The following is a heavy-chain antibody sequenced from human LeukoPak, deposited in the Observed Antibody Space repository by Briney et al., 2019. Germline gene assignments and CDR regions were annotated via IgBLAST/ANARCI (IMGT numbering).Heavy chain of an antibody. CDR2: INHSGST. J-gene: IGHJ4*02. CDR1: DDSITMYY. Sequence: SETLSLTCSVSDDSITMYYWTWIRQPPGKGLEWIGEINHSGSTNYNPSLKSRATISVDTSKNQFSLKLSSVTTADTAVYYCARGTPRHQGGTGFDYWGQGTLVTVSS. D-gene: IGHD1-1*01. V-gene: IGHV4-34*01. CDR3: ARGTPRHQGGTGFDY.